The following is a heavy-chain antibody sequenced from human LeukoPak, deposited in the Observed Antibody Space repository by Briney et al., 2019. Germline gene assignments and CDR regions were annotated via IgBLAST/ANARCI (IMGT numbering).Heavy chain of an antibody. J-gene: IGHJ4*02. V-gene: IGHV3-30*04. CDR3: AKETNYYDSSGPFDY. Sequence: PGGSLRLSCAASGFTFSSYAMHWVRQAPGKRLEWVAVISYDGSNKYYADSVKGRFTISRDNSKNTLYLQMNSLRAEDTAVYYCAKETNYYDSSGPFDYWGQGTLVTVSS. CDR2: ISYDGSNK. CDR1: GFTFSSYA. D-gene: IGHD3-22*01.